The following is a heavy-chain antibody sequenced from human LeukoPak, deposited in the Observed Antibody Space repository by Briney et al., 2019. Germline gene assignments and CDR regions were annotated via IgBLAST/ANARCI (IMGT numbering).Heavy chain of an antibody. J-gene: IGHJ4*02. CDR2: MNPNSGNT. V-gene: IGHV1-8*01. D-gene: IGHD2-2*01. CDR1: GYTFTSYD. Sequence: ASVKVSCKASGYTFTSYDINRVRQATGQGLEWMGWMNPNSGNTGYAQKFQGRVTMTRNTSISTAYMELSSLRSEDTAVYYCARGVRPAATKYYFDYWGQGTLVTVSS. CDR3: ARGVRPAATKYYFDY.